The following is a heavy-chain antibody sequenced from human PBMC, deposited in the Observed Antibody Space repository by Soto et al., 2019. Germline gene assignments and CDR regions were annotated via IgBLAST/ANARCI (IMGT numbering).Heavy chain of an antibody. CDR2: INAGNGNT. Sequence: ASVKVSSKASRYTCTRYARHWVRQAPGQRVVWMGWINAGNGNTKYSPKFQGSATITRDTSASTASMQLSRLRSADPALYTCARSSGYYYVDYWGQGTLVNVSS. V-gene: IGHV1-3*01. CDR1: RYTCTRYA. D-gene: IGHD3-22*01. J-gene: IGHJ4*02. CDR3: ARSSGYYYVDY.